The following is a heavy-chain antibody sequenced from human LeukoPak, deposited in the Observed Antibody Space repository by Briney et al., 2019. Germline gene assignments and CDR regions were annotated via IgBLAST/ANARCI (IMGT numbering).Heavy chain of an antibody. J-gene: IGHJ5*02. Sequence: GASVKVSCKASGYTFTSYAMNWVRQAPGQGLEWMGWISAYNGNTNYAQKFQGRVTMTTDTSTSTAYMELRSLRSDGTAVYYCARGTIYGDYVSNWFDPWGQGTLVTVSS. D-gene: IGHD4-17*01. V-gene: IGHV1-18*01. CDR1: GYTFTSYA. CDR2: ISAYNGNT. CDR3: ARGTIYGDYVSNWFDP.